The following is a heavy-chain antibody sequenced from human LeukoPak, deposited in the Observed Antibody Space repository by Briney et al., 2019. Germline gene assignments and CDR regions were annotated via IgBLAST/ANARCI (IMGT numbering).Heavy chain of an antibody. J-gene: IGHJ4*02. V-gene: IGHV4-34*01. CDR3: ARRSEVAAAGTGDFDY. Sequence: TSETLSLTCAVYGGSFRGYYWSWIRQPPGKGLEWIGEINHSGSTNYNPSLKSRVTISVDTPKNQFSLKLSSVTAADTAVYYCARRSEVAAAGTGDFDYWGQGTLVTVSS. D-gene: IGHD6-13*01. CDR2: INHSGST. CDR1: GGSFRGYY.